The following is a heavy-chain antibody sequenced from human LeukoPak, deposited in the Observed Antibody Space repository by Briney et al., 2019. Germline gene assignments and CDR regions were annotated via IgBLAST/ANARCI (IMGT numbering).Heavy chain of an antibody. CDR3: AKDRYVGGYSGYGPPTYYFDY. V-gene: IGHV3-23*01. CDR2: ISGSGGST. CDR1: EFTFSSYA. Sequence: PGGSLRLSCAASEFTFSSYAMSWVRQAPGKGLEWVSAISGSGGSTYYADSVKGRFTISRDNSKNTLYLQMNDLRAEDTAVYYCAKDRYVGGYSGYGPPTYYFDYWGQGTLVTVSS. J-gene: IGHJ4*02. D-gene: IGHD5-12*01.